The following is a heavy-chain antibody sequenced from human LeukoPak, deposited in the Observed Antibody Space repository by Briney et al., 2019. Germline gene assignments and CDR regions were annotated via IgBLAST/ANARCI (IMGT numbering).Heavy chain of an antibody. CDR2: MNPNSGNT. D-gene: IGHD3-22*01. Sequence: ASVKVSCKASGYTFTSYDINWVRQATGQGLEWMGWMNPNSGNTGYAQKFQGRVTMTRNTSISTAYMELSSLRSEDTAMYYCARGRKAWIVGGSWFDPWGQGTLVTVSS. CDR1: GYTFTSYD. CDR3: ARGRKAWIVGGSWFDP. V-gene: IGHV1-8*01. J-gene: IGHJ5*02.